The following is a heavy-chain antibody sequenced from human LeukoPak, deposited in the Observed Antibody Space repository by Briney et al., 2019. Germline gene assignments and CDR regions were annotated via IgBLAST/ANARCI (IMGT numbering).Heavy chain of an antibody. V-gene: IGHV3-23*01. CDR2: ISGSGGNP. D-gene: IGHD2-2*01. CDR1: GFTFSNYA. Sequence: GGSLRLSCAASGFTFSNYAMTWVRQAPGKGLDWVSGISGSGGNPYYADSVKGRFTISRDNSKNTVYLQMNSLRADDTAVYYCAKGLSTSYYSDFDYWGQGTLVTVSS. J-gene: IGHJ4*02. CDR3: AKGLSTSYYSDFDY.